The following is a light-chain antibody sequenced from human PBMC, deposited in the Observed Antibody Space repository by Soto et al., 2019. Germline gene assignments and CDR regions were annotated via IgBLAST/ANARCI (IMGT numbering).Light chain of an antibody. Sequence: EILMPQSPASLSVSPGDRVTISCRASQSVASSLAWYQQKPGQAPRLLIYGTSTRATGVPARFSGSGSGTDFTLTISGLEPEDFAVYYCQQHNDWPITFGQGTRLDIK. CDR3: QQHNDWPIT. CDR1: QSVASS. CDR2: GTS. J-gene: IGKJ5*01. V-gene: IGKV3D-15*01.